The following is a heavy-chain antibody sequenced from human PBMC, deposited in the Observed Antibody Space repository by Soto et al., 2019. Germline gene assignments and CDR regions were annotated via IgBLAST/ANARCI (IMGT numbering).Heavy chain of an antibody. CDR2: MSSDGSKI. Sequence: QVQLVESGGGAVQPGESLILSCVAYGFDFTYYDMHWVRQAPGKGLESVAVMSSDGSKIHHTDSVKGRFTISRDNSKNTLYLQMNSLRKEDTAVYFCAKDEGVGGTLGLFDYWGQGTLVSVSS. CDR3: AKDEGVGGTLGLFDY. D-gene: IGHD1-26*01. V-gene: IGHV3-30*18. J-gene: IGHJ4*02. CDR1: GFDFTYYD.